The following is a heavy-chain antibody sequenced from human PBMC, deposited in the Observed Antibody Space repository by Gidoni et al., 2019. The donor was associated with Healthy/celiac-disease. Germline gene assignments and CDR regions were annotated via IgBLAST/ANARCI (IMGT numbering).Heavy chain of an antibody. CDR2: INHSGST. V-gene: IGHV4-34*01. Sequence: QVQLQQWGAGLLKPAETLSLTCAVYGWSFSGYYWRWVRQTPGKGLEWIGAINHSGSTNYNPSLKSRVTISVDTSKNQCSLKLSSVTAADTAVYYCARWPAWGVPAVGPFDYWGQGTLVTVSS. D-gene: IGHD2-2*01. CDR3: ARWPAWGVPAVGPFDY. CDR1: GWSFSGYY. J-gene: IGHJ4*02.